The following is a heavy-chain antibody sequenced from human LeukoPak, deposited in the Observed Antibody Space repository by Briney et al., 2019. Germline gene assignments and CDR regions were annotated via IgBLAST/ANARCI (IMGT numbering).Heavy chain of an antibody. CDR2: IIPIFGTA. Sequence: SVKVSCKASGGTFSSYAISWVRQAPGQGLEWMGGIIPIFGTANYAQKFQGRVTITTDESTSTAYMELSSLRSEDTAVYYCARETPYDFRSGYYTRGGGNWFDPWGQGTLVTVSS. CDR3: ARETPYDFRSGYYTRGGGNWFDP. J-gene: IGHJ5*02. V-gene: IGHV1-69*05. CDR1: GGTFSSYA. D-gene: IGHD3-3*01.